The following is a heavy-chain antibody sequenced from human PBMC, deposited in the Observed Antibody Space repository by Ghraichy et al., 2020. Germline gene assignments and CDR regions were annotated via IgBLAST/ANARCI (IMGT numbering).Heavy chain of an antibody. CDR1: GFTFDDYA. V-gene: IGHV3-9*01. CDR3: AKDVRATMGWYYFDY. Sequence: GGSLRLSCAASGFTFDDYAMHWVRQAPGKGLEWVSGISWSSHSIGYADSVKGRFTISRDNAKNSLYLQMNSLRVEDTAFYYCAKDVRATMGWYYFDYWGQGTLVTVSS. CDR2: ISWSSHSI. J-gene: IGHJ4*02. D-gene: IGHD3-10*01.